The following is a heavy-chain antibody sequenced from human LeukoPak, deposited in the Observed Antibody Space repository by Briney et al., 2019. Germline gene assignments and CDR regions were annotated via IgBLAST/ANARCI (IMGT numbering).Heavy chain of an antibody. J-gene: IGHJ6*03. CDR1: GYTFTRYG. V-gene: IGHV1-18*01. D-gene: IGHD3-9*01. CDR3: ARARPKYFVWLLYGDYYYYYMDV. CDR2: ISAYNGNT. Sequence: AAVKVSCKASGYTFTRYGMSWVRQAPGHGLEWMGWISAYNGNTNYSQNLQGRVTKTTDTSTSTAYLELRSLRSDDTAVYYCARARPKYFVWLLYGDYYYYYMDVWGKGTTVTVSS.